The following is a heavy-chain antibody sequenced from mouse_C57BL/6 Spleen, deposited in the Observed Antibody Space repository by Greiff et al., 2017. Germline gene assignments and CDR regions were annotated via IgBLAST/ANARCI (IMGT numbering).Heavy chain of an antibody. J-gene: IGHJ4*01. CDR3: ARGFITTVVDYYAMDY. CDR2: LSSGSSTI. D-gene: IGHD1-1*01. CDR1: GFTFSDYG. Sequence: EVQGVESGGGLVKPGGSLKLSCAASGFTFSDYGMHWVRQAPEKGLEWVAYLSSGSSTIYYADTVKGRFTISRDNAKNTLFLQMTSLRSEDTAMYYCARGFITTVVDYYAMDYWGQGTSVTVSS. V-gene: IGHV5-17*01.